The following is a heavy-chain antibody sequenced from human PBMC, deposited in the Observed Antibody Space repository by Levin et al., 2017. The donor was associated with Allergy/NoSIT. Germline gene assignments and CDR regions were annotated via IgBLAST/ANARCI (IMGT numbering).Heavy chain of an antibody. J-gene: IGHJ4*02. CDR2: ISGSGGST. Sequence: RPGGSLRLSCAASGFTFSSYAMSWVRQAPGKGLEWVSAISGSGGSTYYADSVKGRFTISRDNSKNTLYLQMNSLRAEDTAVYYCAKDPYYYDSSGYYPDDYWGQGTLVTVSS. V-gene: IGHV3-23*01. CDR1: GFTFSSYA. CDR3: AKDPYYYDSSGYYPDDY. D-gene: IGHD3-22*01.